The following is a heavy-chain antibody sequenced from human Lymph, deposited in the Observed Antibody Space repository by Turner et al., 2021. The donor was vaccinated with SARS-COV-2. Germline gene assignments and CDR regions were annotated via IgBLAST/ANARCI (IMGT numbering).Heavy chain of an antibody. Sequence: VQLVESGGAGVQPGRSLRLPGAASGFTFSSYAMHWVRQAPGKGLEWVAVIWYDGSNKYYADSVKGRFTISRDNSKNTLYLQMNSLRAEDTAVYYCAREESSNGMDVWGQGTTVTVSS. V-gene: IGHV3-33*01. CDR2: IWYDGSNK. CDR3: AREESSNGMDV. CDR1: GFTFSSYA. J-gene: IGHJ6*02. D-gene: IGHD6-13*01.